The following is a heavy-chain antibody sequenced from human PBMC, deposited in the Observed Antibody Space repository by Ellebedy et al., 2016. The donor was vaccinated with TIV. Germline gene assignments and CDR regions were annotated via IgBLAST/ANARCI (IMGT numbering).Heavy chain of an antibody. Sequence: AASVKVSCKASGYAFGSYHMHWVRQAPGQGLAWMGMINPSGGSTRYEQKFQGRVTMTRDTSTSTVYMELSSLSSEDTAVYYCARAGGDDWGQGTQVTVSS. CDR1: GYAFGSYH. V-gene: IGHV1-46*01. CDR2: INPSGGST. D-gene: IGHD2-15*01. J-gene: IGHJ4*02. CDR3: ARAGGDD.